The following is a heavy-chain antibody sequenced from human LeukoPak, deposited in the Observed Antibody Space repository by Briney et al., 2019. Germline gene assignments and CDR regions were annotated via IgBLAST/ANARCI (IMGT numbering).Heavy chain of an antibody. J-gene: IGHJ4*02. V-gene: IGHV3-23*01. D-gene: IGHD3-22*01. CDR1: GFSFSTYA. Sequence: PAESLRLSCAVSGFSFSTYAMSWVRQPPGKGLEWVSAISGSGGSTYYADSVKGRFTISRDNSKITLYLQMNSLRAEDTAVYYCAKAGDSSGYFWGQGTLVTVSS. CDR3: AKAGDSSGYF. CDR2: ISGSGGST.